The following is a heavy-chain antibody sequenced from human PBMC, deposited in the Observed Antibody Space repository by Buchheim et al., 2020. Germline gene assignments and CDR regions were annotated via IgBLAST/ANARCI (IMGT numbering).Heavy chain of an antibody. V-gene: IGHV3-33*01. CDR3: ARHGMDV. Sequence: VQLVESGGGVVQPGTSLRLSCAASGFMFSNYAMHWVRQAPGKGLEWVAVTWYDGDSKYYGDSVKGRFTISRDNSKNTLYLQMNSLAAEYTAVYYWARHGMDVWGQGTT. J-gene: IGHJ6*02. CDR2: TWYDGDSK. CDR1: GFMFSNYA.